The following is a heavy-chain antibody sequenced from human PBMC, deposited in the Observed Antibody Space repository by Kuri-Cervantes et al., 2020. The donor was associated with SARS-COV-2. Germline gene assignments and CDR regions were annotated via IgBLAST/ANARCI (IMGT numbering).Heavy chain of an antibody. V-gene: IGHV4-61*02. CDR1: GDSMSGDSYY. CDR3: ARQNWSYYFDY. D-gene: IGHD1-1*01. CDR2: IYTSGST. Sequence: SETLSLTCTVSGDSMSGDSYYWSWIRQPAGKGLEWIGRIYTSGSTNYNPSLKSRVTMSVDTSKNQFSLKLSSVTAADTAVYYCARQNWSYYFDYWGQGTLVTVSS. J-gene: IGHJ4*02.